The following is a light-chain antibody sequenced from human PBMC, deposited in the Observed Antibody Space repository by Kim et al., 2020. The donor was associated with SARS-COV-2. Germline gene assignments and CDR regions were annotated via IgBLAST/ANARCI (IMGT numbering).Light chain of an antibody. Sequence: SSELTQDPAVSVALGQTVRITCQGDSLRSYYATWYQQKPGQAPIIVIYGKNNRPSGIPDRFSGSSSGNTASLTITGTQAGDEADYYCNSRGRNDNVVFCG. CDR3: NSRGRNDNVV. V-gene: IGLV3-19*01. CDR1: SLRSYY. J-gene: IGLJ7*01. CDR2: GKN.